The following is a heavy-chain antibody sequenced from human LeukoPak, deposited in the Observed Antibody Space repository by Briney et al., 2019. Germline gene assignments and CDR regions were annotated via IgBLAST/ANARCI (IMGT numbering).Heavy chain of an antibody. J-gene: IGHJ4*02. CDR3: ASYDFWSGYFDY. V-gene: IGHV4-34*01. CDR1: GGSFSGYY. Sequence: NSSETLSLTCAVYGGSFSGYYWSWIRQPPGKGLEWIGEINHSGSTNYNPSLKSRVTISVDTSKNQFSLKLSSVTAADTAVYYCASYDFWSGYFDYWGQGTLVTVSS. D-gene: IGHD3-3*01. CDR2: INHSGST.